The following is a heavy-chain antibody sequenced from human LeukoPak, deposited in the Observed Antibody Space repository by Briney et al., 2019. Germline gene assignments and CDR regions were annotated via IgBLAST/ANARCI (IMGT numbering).Heavy chain of an antibody. CDR2: INPGDSDT. Sequence: GASLQISCKGSGYIFTSYCIGRVRQLSGKGLEWMEIINPGDSDTRYSPSFQGQVTISADKSISTGYLQWSSLKASDTAMYYCARLDSGYMNFDYWGQGTLVTVSS. CDR3: ARLDSGYMNFDY. D-gene: IGHD5-12*01. CDR1: GYIFTSYC. V-gene: IGHV5-51*01. J-gene: IGHJ4*02.